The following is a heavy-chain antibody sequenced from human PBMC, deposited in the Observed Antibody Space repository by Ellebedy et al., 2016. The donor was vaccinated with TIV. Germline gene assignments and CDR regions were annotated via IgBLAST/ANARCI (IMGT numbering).Heavy chain of an antibody. CDR1: GYTFTSYY. V-gene: IGHV1-46*01. CDR2: INPSGGST. J-gene: IGHJ4*02. Sequence: ASVKVSXXASGYTFTSYYMHWVRQAPGQGLEWMGIINPSGGSTSYAQKFQGRVTMTRDTSTSTVYMELSSLRSEDTAVYYCARDGGSGWYFLDYWGQGTLVTVSS. CDR3: ARDGGSGWYFLDY. D-gene: IGHD6-19*01.